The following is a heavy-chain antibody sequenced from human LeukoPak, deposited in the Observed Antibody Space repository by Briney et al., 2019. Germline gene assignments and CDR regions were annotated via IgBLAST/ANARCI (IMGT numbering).Heavy chain of an antibody. CDR3: ARATFDDFWSGPFDY. CDR2: IKQDGSEK. D-gene: IGHD3-3*01. CDR1: GFTFSSYW. J-gene: IGHJ4*02. V-gene: IGHV3-7*01. Sequence: GGSLRLSCAASGFTFSSYWMSWVRQAPGKGLEWVANIKQDGSEKYYVDSVKGRFTISRDNAKNSLYLQMNSLRAEDTAVYYCARATFDDFWSGPFDYWGQGTLVTVSS.